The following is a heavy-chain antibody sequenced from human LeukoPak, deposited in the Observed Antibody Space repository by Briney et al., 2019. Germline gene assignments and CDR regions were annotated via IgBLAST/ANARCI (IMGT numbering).Heavy chain of an antibody. CDR2: INPNSGGT. D-gene: IGHD3-3*01. Sequence: ASVKVSCKASGYTFTGYYMHWVRQAPGQGLEWMGWINPNSGGTNYAQKFQGRVTMTRDTSISTAYMELSRLRSGDTAVYYCARALRFLEWQFDYWGQGTLVTVSS. CDR1: GYTFTGYY. J-gene: IGHJ4*02. CDR3: ARALRFLEWQFDY. V-gene: IGHV1-2*02.